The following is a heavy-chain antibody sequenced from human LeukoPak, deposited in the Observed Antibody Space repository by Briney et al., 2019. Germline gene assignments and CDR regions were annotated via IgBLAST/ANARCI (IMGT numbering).Heavy chain of an antibody. CDR1: GYTFTGYY. CDR2: INPNSGGT. J-gene: IGHJ4*02. V-gene: IGHV1-2*02. D-gene: IGHD5-18*01. CDR3: ARVRDVDTAMVVRF. Sequence: GASVNVSCKASGYTFTGYYMHWVRQAPGQGLEWMGWINPNSGGTNYAQKFRGRVTMTRDTSISTAYMELSRLRSDDTAVYYCARVRDVDTAMVVRFWGQGTLVTVS.